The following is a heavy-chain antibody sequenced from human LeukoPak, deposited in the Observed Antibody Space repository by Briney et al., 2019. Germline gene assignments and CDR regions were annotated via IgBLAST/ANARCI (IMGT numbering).Heavy chain of an antibody. CDR2: ISSSSSYI. D-gene: IGHD3-10*01. Sequence: GSLRLSCAASGFTFSSYSMNWVRQAPGKGLEWVSSISSSSSYIYYADSVKGRFTISRDNAKNSLYLQMNSLRAEDTAVYYCARDRRWAMVRGVHAFDIWGQGTMVTVSS. CDR3: ARDRRWAMVRGVHAFDI. CDR1: GFTFSSYS. J-gene: IGHJ3*02. V-gene: IGHV3-21*01.